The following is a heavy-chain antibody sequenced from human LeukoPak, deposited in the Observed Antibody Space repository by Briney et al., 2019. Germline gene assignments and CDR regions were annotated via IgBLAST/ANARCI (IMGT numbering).Heavy chain of an antibody. Sequence: PGGSLRLSCAASGFTFSSYSMNWVRQAPGKGLEWVSSISSSSSYIYYADSVKGRFTISRDNAKNSLYLQMNSLRAEDTAVYYCARDRARDYGDYGNRPGFLGFDIWGQGTMVTVSS. CDR1: GFTFSSYS. V-gene: IGHV3-21*01. CDR3: ARDRARDYGDYGNRPGFLGFDI. J-gene: IGHJ3*02. D-gene: IGHD4-17*01. CDR2: ISSSSSYI.